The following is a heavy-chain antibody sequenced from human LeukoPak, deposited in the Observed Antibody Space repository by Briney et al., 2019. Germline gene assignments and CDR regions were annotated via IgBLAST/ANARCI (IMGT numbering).Heavy chain of an antibody. CDR3: ARDREGYCSSTSCYLYFDY. CDR1: GGSISSGGYY. CDR2: IYHSGST. D-gene: IGHD2-2*01. J-gene: IGHJ4*02. V-gene: IGHV4-30-2*01. Sequence: SQTLSLTCTVSGGSISSGGYYWSWIRQPPGKGLEWIGYIYHSGSTYYNPSLKSRVTISVDRSKSQFSLKLSSVTAADTAVYYCARDREGYCSSTSCYLYFDYWGQGTLVTVSS.